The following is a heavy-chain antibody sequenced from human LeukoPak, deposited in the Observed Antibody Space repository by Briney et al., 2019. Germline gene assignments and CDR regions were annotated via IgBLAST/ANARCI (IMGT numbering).Heavy chain of an antibody. Sequence: SETLTLTCTVSNGAISDYYWGWIRQPAGEGLEWIGRMFYTGSTGSNPSLKSRVTMSLDTSKNQFSLRLSSVTAADTAIYYCARDRDFGGNSGFDYWGQGTLVAVSS. J-gene: IGHJ4*02. CDR3: ARDRDFGGNSGFDY. CDR1: NGAISDYY. CDR2: MFYTGST. D-gene: IGHD4-23*01. V-gene: IGHV4-4*07.